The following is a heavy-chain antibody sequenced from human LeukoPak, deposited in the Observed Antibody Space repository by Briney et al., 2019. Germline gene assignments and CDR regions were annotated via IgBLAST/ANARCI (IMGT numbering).Heavy chain of an antibody. CDR3: TRETSSRYLDY. V-gene: IGHV1-8*01. J-gene: IGHJ4*02. CDR2: MNPNSGRT. Sequence: ASVKVSCKASGYTLTSFDINWVRQATGQGLEWMGWMNPNSGRTGYAQNFQGRITIARNTSISTAYMELSSLRSEDTAVYYCTRETSSRYLDYWGQGTLVTVSS. CDR1: GYTLTSFD.